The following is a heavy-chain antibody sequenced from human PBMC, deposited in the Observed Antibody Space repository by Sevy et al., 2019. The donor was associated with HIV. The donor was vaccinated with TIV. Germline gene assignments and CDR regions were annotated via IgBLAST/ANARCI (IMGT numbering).Heavy chain of an antibody. Sequence: SETLSLTCTVSGGSISSYYWSWIRQPPGKGLEWIGYIYYSGSTNYNPSLKSRVTISVDTSKNQFSLKLSSVTAADTAVYYCARLYYDFWSGYYKAPDAFDIWGQGTMVTVSS. CDR1: GGSISSYY. J-gene: IGHJ3*02. CDR2: IYYSGST. V-gene: IGHV4-59*08. CDR3: ARLYYDFWSGYYKAPDAFDI. D-gene: IGHD3-3*01.